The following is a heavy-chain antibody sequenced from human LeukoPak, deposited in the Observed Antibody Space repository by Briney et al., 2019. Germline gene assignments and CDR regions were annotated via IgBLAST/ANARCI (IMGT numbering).Heavy chain of an antibody. V-gene: IGHV3-15*01. D-gene: IGHD2-2*01. CDR2: IKSKTDGGTT. J-gene: IGHJ4*02. CDR3: TTEPLFAMTVVPAAGFDY. CDR1: GFTFSNAW. Sequence: PGGSLRLSCAASGFTFSNAWMSWVRQAPGKGLEWVGRIKSKTDGGTTDYAAPVKGRFTISRDDSKNTLYLQMNSLKTEDPAVYYCTTEPLFAMTVVPAAGFDYWGQGTLVTVSS.